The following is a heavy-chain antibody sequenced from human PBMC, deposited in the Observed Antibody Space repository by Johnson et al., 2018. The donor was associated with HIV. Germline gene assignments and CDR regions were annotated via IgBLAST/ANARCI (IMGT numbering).Heavy chain of an antibody. CDR1: GFTFNRYA. D-gene: IGHD2-15*01. J-gene: IGHJ3*02. Sequence: VQLVESGGGVVRPGGSLRLSCSASGFTFNRYAINWVRQAPGKGLEWVSCISGSGGRTYYVDSVKGRFTISRDNAKNSLYLQMNSLRAEDTAVYYCARPPGVGSVDAFDIWGQGTMVTVSS. V-gene: IGHV3-48*04. CDR3: ARPPGVGSVDAFDI. CDR2: ISGSGGRT.